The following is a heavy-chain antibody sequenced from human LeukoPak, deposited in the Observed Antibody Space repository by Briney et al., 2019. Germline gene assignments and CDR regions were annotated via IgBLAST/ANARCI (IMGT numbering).Heavy chain of an antibody. D-gene: IGHD5-12*01. CDR3: VRGGYRGFDYEY. J-gene: IGHJ4*02. CDR1: GFTFSTYS. V-gene: IGHV3-21*01. CDR2: ISPDSNYK. Sequence: PGGSPRLSCAASGFTFSTYSMNWLRPAPGKGLEWVSSISPDSNYKYYVDSVKGRFTISRDNAKSSLYLQMNSLRAEDTAVYYCVRGGYRGFDYEYWGQGTLVTVSS.